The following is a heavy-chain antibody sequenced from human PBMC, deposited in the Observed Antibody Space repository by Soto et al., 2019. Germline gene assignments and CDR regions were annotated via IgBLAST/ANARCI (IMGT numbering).Heavy chain of an antibody. D-gene: IGHD3-10*02. CDR3: ARYVATSPAGWFEP. V-gene: IGHV2-5*02. CDR1: GFSLSSSAVG. CDR2: IYWDDDN. J-gene: IGHJ5*02. Sequence: SGPTLVNPTQTLTLTCTFSGFSLSSSAVGVGWIRQPPGKALEWLALIYWDDDNRYNPTLRTRLSTTKDTSKNQVVLTLTNMDPVDTATYYCARYVATSPAGWFEPWGQGIPVTVSS.